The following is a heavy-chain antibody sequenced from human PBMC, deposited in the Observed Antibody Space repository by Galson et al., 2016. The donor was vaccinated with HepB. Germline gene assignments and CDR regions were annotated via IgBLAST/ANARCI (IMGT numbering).Heavy chain of an antibody. V-gene: IGHV6-1*01. CDR3: AGGGLRFLNLLSDEYDH. J-gene: IGHJ4*02. Sequence: CAISGDSVSSDSAGWNWIRQSPERGLERLGRTYYRSGWYHDHATSLGGRLMPYGDTSKNQFSLNLTSVTAAGTAVYYSAGGGLRFLNLLSDEYDHWGQGTLVTVSS. CDR1: GDSVSSDSAG. D-gene: IGHD3-3*01. CDR2: TYYRSGWYH.